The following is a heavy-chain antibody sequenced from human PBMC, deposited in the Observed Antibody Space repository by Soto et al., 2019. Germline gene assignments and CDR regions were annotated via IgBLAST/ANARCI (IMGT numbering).Heavy chain of an antibody. CDR1: GFTFSSYA. Sequence: QVQLVESGGGVVQPGRSLRLSCAASGFTFSSYAMHWVRQAPGKGLEWVAVISYDGSNKYYADSVKGRFTISRDNSKNTLYLQMTSLRAADTAVYYCARGGSFGWWYDYWGQGTLVTVSS. CDR2: ISYDGSNK. D-gene: IGHD2-15*01. V-gene: IGHV3-30-3*01. J-gene: IGHJ4*02. CDR3: ARGGSFGWWYDY.